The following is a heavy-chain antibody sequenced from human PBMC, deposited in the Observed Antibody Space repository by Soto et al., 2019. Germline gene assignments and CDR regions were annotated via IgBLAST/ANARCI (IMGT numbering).Heavy chain of an antibody. CDR3: ARGIYGVGYGMDV. V-gene: IGHV1-69*13. D-gene: IGHD4-17*01. CDR2: IIPIFGTA. CDR1: GGTFSSYA. Sequence: GASVKVSCKASGGTFSSYATSWVRQAPGQGLEWMGGIIPIFGTANYAQKFQGRVTITADESTSTAYMELSSLRSEDTAVYYCARGIYGVGYGMDVWGQGTTVTVSS. J-gene: IGHJ6*02.